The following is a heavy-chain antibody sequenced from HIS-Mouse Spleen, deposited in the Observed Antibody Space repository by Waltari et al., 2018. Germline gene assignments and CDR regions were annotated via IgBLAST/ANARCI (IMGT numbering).Heavy chain of an antibody. CDR3: AKFAITGDYNY. CDR1: GFTFGSYD. V-gene: IGHV3-30-3*01. J-gene: IGHJ4*02. CDR2: ISYDGSNK. D-gene: IGHD7-27*01. Sequence: QVQLVESGGGVVQTGRSRALSWSASGFTFGSYDMPWVRQAPGKGLEWVAVISYDGSNKYYADSVKGRFTISRDNSKNTLYLQMNSLRAEDTAVYYCAKFAITGDYNYWGQGTLVTVSS.